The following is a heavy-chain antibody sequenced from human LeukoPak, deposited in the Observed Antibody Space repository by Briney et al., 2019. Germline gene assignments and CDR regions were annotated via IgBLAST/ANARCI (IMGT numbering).Heavy chain of an antibody. CDR2: IYYSGST. V-gene: IGHV4-59*08. CDR1: GGSISGDH. CDR3: ARRNDFGI. Sequence: SETLSLTCAVSGGSISGDHWNWIRQPPGKGLEWIGYIYYSGSTNYNPSLKSRVTISIDTSKNQFSLKLTSVTAADTAVYYCARRNDFGIWGQGTMVTVSS. J-gene: IGHJ3*02.